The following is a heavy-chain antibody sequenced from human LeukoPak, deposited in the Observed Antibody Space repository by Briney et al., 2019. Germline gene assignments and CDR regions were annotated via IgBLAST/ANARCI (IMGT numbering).Heavy chain of an antibody. CDR3: ARGHRSQRRITIFGVAPYYFDY. V-gene: IGHV3-66*02. Sequence: GGSLRLSCAASGFTVSSNYMSWVRQASGKGLEWGSVIYSGGSTYYADSVKGRFTISRDNSKNTLYLQMNSLRAEDTAVYYCARGHRSQRRITIFGVAPYYFDYWGQGTLVTVSS. CDR1: GFTVSSNY. D-gene: IGHD3-3*01. CDR2: IYSGGST. J-gene: IGHJ4*02.